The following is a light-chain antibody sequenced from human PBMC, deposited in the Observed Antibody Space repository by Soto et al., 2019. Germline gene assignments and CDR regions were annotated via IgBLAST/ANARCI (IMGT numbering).Light chain of an antibody. CDR2: EVN. V-gene: IGLV2-8*01. Sequence: QSVLTQPPSASGSPGQSVAIPCTGTSSDVGGYNYVSWYQQHPGKAPKLMIYEVNKRPSGVPDRFSGSKSGNTASLTVSGLQAEDEADYYCSSYAGSSYVFGTGTRSPS. CDR1: SSDVGGYNY. J-gene: IGLJ1*01. CDR3: SSYAGSSYV.